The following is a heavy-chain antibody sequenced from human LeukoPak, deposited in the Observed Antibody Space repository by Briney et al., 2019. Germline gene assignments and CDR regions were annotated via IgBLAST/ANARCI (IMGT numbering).Heavy chain of an antibody. CDR2: ISYDGSNK. CDR3: ARPYGGYVDYYFDY. V-gene: IGHV3-30-3*01. J-gene: IGHJ4*02. D-gene: IGHD5-12*01. Sequence: GGSLRLSCAASGFTFSSYAMDWVRQAPGKGLEWVAVISYDGSNKYYADSVKGRFTISRDNSKNTLYLQMNSLRTEDTAVYYCARPYGGYVDYYFDYWGQETLVTVSS. CDR1: GFTFSSYA.